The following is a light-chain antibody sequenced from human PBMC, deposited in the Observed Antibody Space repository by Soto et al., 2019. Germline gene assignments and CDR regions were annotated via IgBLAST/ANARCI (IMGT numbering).Light chain of an antibody. CDR1: QGISSY. Sequence: AIRMTQSPSSFSASTGDRVTITCRASQGISSYLAWYQQKPGKAPNLLIYAAATLQRGAPSRFSGSGSGTDFTLTISLLQSEDFATYYCQLYFSYPYTFGQGTKLEI. V-gene: IGKV1-8*01. CDR3: QLYFSYPYT. J-gene: IGKJ2*01. CDR2: AAA.